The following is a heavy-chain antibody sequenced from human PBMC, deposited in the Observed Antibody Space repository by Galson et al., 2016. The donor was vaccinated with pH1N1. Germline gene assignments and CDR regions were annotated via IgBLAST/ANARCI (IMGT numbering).Heavy chain of an antibody. CDR2: IYSSGST. CDR3: ATVLWFGELGGWFDP. Sequence: SETLSLTCSVSGGPISDWFWSWFRQPAGKGLEWIGRIYSSGSTNYNPSLKSRVTISVDTSKNQFSLKLTSVTAADTAVYFCATVLWFGELGGWFDPWGQGTLVTVSS. V-gene: IGHV4-4*07. CDR1: GGPISDWF. J-gene: IGHJ5*02. D-gene: IGHD3-10*01.